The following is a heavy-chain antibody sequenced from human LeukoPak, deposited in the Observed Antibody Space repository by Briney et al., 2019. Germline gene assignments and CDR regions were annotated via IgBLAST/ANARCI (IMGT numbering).Heavy chain of an antibody. J-gene: IGHJ3*02. V-gene: IGHV1-8*01. CDR1: GYTFTSYD. D-gene: IGHD6-13*01. CDR2: MNPNSGNT. CDR3: ARVVTRYSSRRDAFDI. Sequence: ASVKVSCKASGYTFTSYDINWVRQATGQGLEWMGWMNPNSGNTGYAQKFQGRVTMARNTSISTAYMELSSLRSEDTAVYYCARVVTRYSSRRDAFDIWGQGTMVTVSS.